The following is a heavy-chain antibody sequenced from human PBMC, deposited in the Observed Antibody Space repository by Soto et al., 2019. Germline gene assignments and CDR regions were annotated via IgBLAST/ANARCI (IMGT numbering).Heavy chain of an antibody. J-gene: IGHJ6*02. CDR2: IYPGDSDT. CDR1: GYSFTSYW. D-gene: IGHD6-6*01. V-gene: IGHV5-51*01. CDR3: ARYSSSSGRYYYYYGMDV. Sequence: LGESLKISCKGSGYSFTSYWIGWVRQMPGKGLEWMGIIYPGDSDTRYSPSFQGQVTISADKSISTAYLQWSSLKASDTAMYYCARYSSSSGRYYYYYGMDVWGQGTTVTVSS.